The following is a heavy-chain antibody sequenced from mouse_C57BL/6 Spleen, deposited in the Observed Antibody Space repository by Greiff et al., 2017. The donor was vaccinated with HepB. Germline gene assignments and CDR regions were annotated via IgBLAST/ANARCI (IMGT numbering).Heavy chain of an antibody. CDR3: ARRLYYAMDY. CDR2: ISSGSSTI. CDR1: GFTFSDYG. Sequence: DVQLVESGGGLVKPGGSLKLSCAASGFTFSDYGMHWVRQAPEKGLEWVAYISSGSSTIYYADTVKGRFTISRDNAKNTLFLQMTSLRSEDTAMYYCARRLYYAMDYWGQGTSVTVSS. V-gene: IGHV5-17*01. J-gene: IGHJ4*01. D-gene: IGHD1-2*01.